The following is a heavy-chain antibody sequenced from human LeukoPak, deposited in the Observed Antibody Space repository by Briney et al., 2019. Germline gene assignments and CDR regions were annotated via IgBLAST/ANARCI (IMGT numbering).Heavy chain of an antibody. Sequence: ASVKVSCKASGYTFTSYDINWVRQATGQGLEWMGWMNPNSGNTGYAQKFQGRVTMTRNTSISTAYMELSSLRSEDTAAYYCAREYRDSGYDYDYYYYGMDVWGQGTTVTVSS. CDR3: AREYRDSGYDYDYYYYGMDV. D-gene: IGHD5-12*01. CDR2: MNPNSGNT. V-gene: IGHV1-8*01. CDR1: GYTFTSYD. J-gene: IGHJ6*02.